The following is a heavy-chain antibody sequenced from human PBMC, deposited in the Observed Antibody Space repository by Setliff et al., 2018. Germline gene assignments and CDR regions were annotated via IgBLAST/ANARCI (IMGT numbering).Heavy chain of an antibody. CDR1: GGTFSSYA. D-gene: IGHD1-20*01. Sequence: SVKVSCKASGGTFSSYAITWVRQAPGQGLEWMGGIIPIFGTAKYAQKFQGRVTITADQTTRTAYMELSSLRSEDTAVYYCAITSSENFYFDYWGQGTLVTVSS. V-gene: IGHV1-69*13. CDR2: IIPIFGTA. J-gene: IGHJ4*02. CDR3: AITSSENFYFDY.